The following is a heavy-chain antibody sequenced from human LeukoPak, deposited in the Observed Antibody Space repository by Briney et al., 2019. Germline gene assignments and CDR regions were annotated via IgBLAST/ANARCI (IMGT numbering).Heavy chain of an antibody. J-gene: IGHJ3*02. V-gene: IGHV4-30-4*01. CDR3: ARDCSGGSCYGAFDI. Sequence: SETLSLTCTVSGASIRSGDYYWSWIRQPPGKGLEWIGYIYDSGSTYHNPSLKSRITISVDTSENRFSLKLSSVTATDTAVYYCARDCSGGSCYGAFDIWGQGTMVTVSS. D-gene: IGHD2-15*01. CDR2: IYDSGST. CDR1: GASIRSGDYY.